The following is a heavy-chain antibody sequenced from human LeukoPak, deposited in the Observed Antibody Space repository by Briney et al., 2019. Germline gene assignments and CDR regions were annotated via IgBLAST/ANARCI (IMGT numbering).Heavy chain of an antibody. J-gene: IGHJ6*03. CDR3: ARGSGAAINHYYYYMDV. V-gene: IGHV1-69*05. D-gene: IGHD2-2*01. Sequence: SVKVSCKASGGTFSSYAISWVRQAPGQGLEWMGMIIPIFGTANYAQKFQGRVTITTDEFTSTAYMELSSLRSEDTAVYYCARGSGAAINHYYYYMDVWGKGTTVTVSS. CDR1: GGTFSSYA. CDR2: IIPIFGTA.